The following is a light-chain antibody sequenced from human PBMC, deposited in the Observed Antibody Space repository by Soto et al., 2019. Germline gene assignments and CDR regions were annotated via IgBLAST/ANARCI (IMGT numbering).Light chain of an antibody. V-gene: IGKV1D-13*01. Sequence: ANQLTQSPSSLSASLGDRVTITFRASQAISSALAWYQQKPGKPPKLPIYDASTLQSGVPLRFSGTASGTDFTLTINSLQPEDFATYYCQQFNNWPVTFGPGTKVDI. CDR3: QQFNNWPVT. CDR1: QAISSA. CDR2: DAS. J-gene: IGKJ3*01.